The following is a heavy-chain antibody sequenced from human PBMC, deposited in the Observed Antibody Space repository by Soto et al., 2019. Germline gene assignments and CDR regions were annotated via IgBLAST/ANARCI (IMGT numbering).Heavy chain of an antibody. J-gene: IGHJ4*02. Sequence: GASVKVSCKASGGTLNNYAINWVRQAPGQGLEWMGGILPVSAPPDYAQKVQGRVSITADHSTSTVYMELSRLKCDDTAAYFCATAPNYDDSKTFCGQGILVTVSA. CDR3: ATAPNYDDSKTF. D-gene: IGHD3-3*01. V-gene: IGHV1-69*13. CDR2: ILPVSAPP. CDR1: GGTLNNYA.